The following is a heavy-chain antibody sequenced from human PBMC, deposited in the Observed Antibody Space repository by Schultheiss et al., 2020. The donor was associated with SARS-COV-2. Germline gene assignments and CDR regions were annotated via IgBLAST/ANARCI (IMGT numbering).Heavy chain of an antibody. CDR2: IFYSGST. D-gene: IGHD2-2*01. V-gene: IGHV4-61*01. CDR3: ARWVIVVVPAAKTYYYYGMDV. CDR1: GGSVSSGSYY. J-gene: IGHJ6*02. Sequence: SQTLSLTCTVSGGSVSSGSYYWSWIRQPPGKGLEWIGYIFYSGSTNYNPSLKSRVTISVDTSKNQFSLKLSSVTAADTAVYYCARWVIVVVPAAKTYYYYGMDVWGQGTTVTVSS.